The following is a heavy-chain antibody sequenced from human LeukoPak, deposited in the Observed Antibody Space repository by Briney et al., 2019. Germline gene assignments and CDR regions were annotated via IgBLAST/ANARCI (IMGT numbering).Heavy chain of an antibody. CDR2: INHSGST. D-gene: IGHD1-26*01. J-gene: IGHJ4*02. Sequence: SETLSLTCAVYGVSFSGYYWSWIRQPPGKGLEWIGEINHSGSTNYNPSLKSRVTISVDTSKNQFSLKLSSVTAADTAVYYCARGGIMAVSSDFDYWGQGTLVTVSS. CDR1: GVSFSGYY. CDR3: ARGGIMAVSSDFDY. V-gene: IGHV4-34*01.